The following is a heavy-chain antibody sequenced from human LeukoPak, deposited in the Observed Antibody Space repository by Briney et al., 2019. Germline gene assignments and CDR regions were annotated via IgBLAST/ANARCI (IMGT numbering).Heavy chain of an antibody. D-gene: IGHD5-12*01. CDR1: GGSISSYY. CDR2: IHYSGST. J-gene: IGHJ4*02. V-gene: IGHV4-59*01. CDR3: ARGLLVGNSGYYFDY. Sequence: SETLSLTCTVSGGSISSYYWTWIRQPPGKGLEWIGYIHYSGSTNYHPSLKSRVSLSVDTSKKQFSLELSSVTAADTAMYYCARGLLVGNSGYYFDYWGQGTLVPSPQ.